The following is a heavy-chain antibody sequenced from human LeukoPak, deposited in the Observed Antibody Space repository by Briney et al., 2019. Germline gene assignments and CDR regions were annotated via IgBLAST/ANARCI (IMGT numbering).Heavy chain of an antibody. D-gene: IGHD3-22*01. Sequence: GGSLRLSCTASGFTFSNSWMNWVRQAPGKGLEWVASIKQDGSEKSYVDSVKGRFTISRDNAKNSLYLQMNSLRAEDTAVYYCANRGLPDSSGYYYPLPYFDYWGQGTLVTVSS. CDR2: IKQDGSEK. V-gene: IGHV3-7*05. CDR1: GFTFSNSW. CDR3: ANRGLPDSSGYYYPLPYFDY. J-gene: IGHJ4*02.